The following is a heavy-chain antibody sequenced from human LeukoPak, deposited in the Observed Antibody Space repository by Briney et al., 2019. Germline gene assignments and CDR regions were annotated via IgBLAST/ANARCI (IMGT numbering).Heavy chain of an antibody. CDR3: AKDRGYSHGFDY. Sequence: TGGSLRLSCAASGFTFSSYGMHWVRQARGKGLEWVAGISYDGRNKEYVDSVKGRFTISRDNSKNTLYLQMNSLRAEDTAVYNCAKDRGYSHGFDYWGQGTLVTVSS. D-gene: IGHD5-18*01. CDR1: GFTFSSYG. V-gene: IGHV3-30*18. J-gene: IGHJ4*02. CDR2: ISYDGRNK.